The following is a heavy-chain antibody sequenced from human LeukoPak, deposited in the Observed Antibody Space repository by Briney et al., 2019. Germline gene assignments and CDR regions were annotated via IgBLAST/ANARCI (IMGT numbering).Heavy chain of an antibody. J-gene: IGHJ4*02. D-gene: IGHD5-12*01. CDR3: ARADIVATIGGFDY. Sequence: ASVKVSCKASGYTFTSYGISWVRQAPAQGLEWMGWISAYNGNTNYAQKLQGRVTMTTDTSTSTAYMELRSLRSDDTAVYYCARADIVATIGGFDYWGQGTLVTVSS. V-gene: IGHV1-18*01. CDR1: GYTFTSYG. CDR2: ISAYNGNT.